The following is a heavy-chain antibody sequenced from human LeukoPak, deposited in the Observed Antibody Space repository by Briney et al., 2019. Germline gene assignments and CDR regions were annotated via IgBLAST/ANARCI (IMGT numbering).Heavy chain of an antibody. CDR3: AKVATEGYYFDY. V-gene: IGHV3-11*06. J-gene: IGHJ4*02. Sequence: PGGSLRLSCAASGFTFSDYYMSWIRQAPGKGLEWVSYISSSSSYTNYADSVKGRFTISRDNAKSSLYLQMNSLRAEDTAVYYCAKVATEGYYFDYWGQGTLVTVSS. D-gene: IGHD5-12*01. CDR1: GFTFSDYY. CDR2: ISSSSSYT.